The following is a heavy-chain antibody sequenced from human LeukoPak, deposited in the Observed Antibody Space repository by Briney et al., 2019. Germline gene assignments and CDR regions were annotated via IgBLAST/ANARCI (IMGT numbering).Heavy chain of an antibody. J-gene: IGHJ4*02. D-gene: IGHD3-9*01. CDR2: ISSSSSYI. CDR3: ARAQEERYYDILTGYTNYFDY. Sequence: GGSLRLSCAASGFTFSSYAMNWVRQAPGKGLEWVSSISSSSSYIYYADSVKGRFTISGDNAKNSLYLQMNSLRAEDTAVYYCARAQEERYYDILTGYTNYFDYWGQGTLVTVSS. CDR1: GFTFSSYA. V-gene: IGHV3-21*01.